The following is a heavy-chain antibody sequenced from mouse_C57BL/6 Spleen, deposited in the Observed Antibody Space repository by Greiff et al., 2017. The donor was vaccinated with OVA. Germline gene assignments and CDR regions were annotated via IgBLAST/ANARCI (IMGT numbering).Heavy chain of an antibody. CDR3: ARRWGSTGWYFDV. D-gene: IGHD1-1*02. J-gene: IGHJ1*03. Sequence: EVKLVESGGGLVQPGESLKLSCESTDYAFPSHDMSWVRKTPEKRLELVAAINSDGGSTHYPDTIEKRITISRDNSKKTLYLQVSSLRSEDSALYYCARRWGSTGWYFDVWGTGTTVTVSS. CDR1: DYAFPSHD. CDR2: INSDGGST. V-gene: IGHV5-2*03.